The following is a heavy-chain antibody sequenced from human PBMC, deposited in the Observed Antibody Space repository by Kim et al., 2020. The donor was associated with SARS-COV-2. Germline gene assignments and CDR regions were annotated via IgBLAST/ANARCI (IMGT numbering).Heavy chain of an antibody. Sequence: AQKFHGRVTITADESTSTAYMELSSLRAEDTAVYYCASEGEMVRAVNMGYWGQGTLVTVSS. CDR3: ASEGEMVRAVNMGY. J-gene: IGHJ4*02. D-gene: IGHD3-10*01. V-gene: IGHV1-69*01.